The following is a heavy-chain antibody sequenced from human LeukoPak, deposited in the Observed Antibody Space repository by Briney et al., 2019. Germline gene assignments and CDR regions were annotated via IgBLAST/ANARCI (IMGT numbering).Heavy chain of an antibody. CDR3: ARDFFHCSSTSCSQALNYFDY. Sequence: PGGSLRLSCAASGFTFDGYGMSWVRQAPGKGLEWVSGINWNGGSTGYADSVKGRFTISRDNAKNSLYLQMNSLRAEDTAVYYCARDFFHCSSTSCSQALNYFDYWGQGTLVTVSS. D-gene: IGHD2-2*01. J-gene: IGHJ4*02. V-gene: IGHV3-20*04. CDR1: GFTFDGYG. CDR2: INWNGGST.